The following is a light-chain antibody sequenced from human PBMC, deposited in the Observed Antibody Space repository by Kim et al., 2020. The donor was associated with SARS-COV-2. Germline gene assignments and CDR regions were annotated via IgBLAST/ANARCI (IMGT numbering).Light chain of an antibody. CDR3: QQYENWPPVT. V-gene: IGKV3-15*01. Sequence: SPGERVTLSCRASQGVSDKLAWYQQKPGQAPRLLIYGASTRATGIPARFSGSGSGTEFTLDISSLQSEDLAIYYCQQYENWPPVTFGGGTKVDIK. CDR2: GAS. J-gene: IGKJ4*01. CDR1: QGVSDK.